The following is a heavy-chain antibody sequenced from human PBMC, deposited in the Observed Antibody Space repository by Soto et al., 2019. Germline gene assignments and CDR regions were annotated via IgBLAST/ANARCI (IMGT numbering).Heavy chain of an antibody. D-gene: IGHD2-21*01. CDR2: TYVTVAV. J-gene: IGHJ5*02. Sequence: TLCLPGLGSGAALDRGHYYWRWIRQVPGKGLEWIGHTYVTVAVDYNPSLRDRITISQVTSEMQFSLNLSLVTAPDPAVFYCAGPGVASNCYKWFDRWGQGTRVIGAS. CDR3: AGPGVASNCYKWFDR. CDR1: GAALDRGHYY. V-gene: IGHV4-31*03.